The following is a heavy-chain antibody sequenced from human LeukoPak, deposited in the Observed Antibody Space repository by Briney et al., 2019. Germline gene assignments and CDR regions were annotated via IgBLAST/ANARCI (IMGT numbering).Heavy chain of an antibody. CDR1: GFSLRTYW. V-gene: IGHV3-74*01. CDR2: INSDGSST. J-gene: IGHJ4*02. CDR3: ARSTRDSRGYYNTLDY. D-gene: IGHD3-22*01. Sequence: GGSLRLSCAASGFSLRTYWMHWVRQVPGKGLEWLSRINSDGSSTTYADSVKGRFTISRDNAKNTLYLQLNSLRAEDTAVYYCARSTRDSRGYYNTLDYWGQGTLVAVSS.